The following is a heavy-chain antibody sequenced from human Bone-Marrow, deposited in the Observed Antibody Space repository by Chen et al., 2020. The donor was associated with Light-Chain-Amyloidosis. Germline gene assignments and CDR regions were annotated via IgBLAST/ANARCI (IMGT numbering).Heavy chain of an antibody. V-gene: IGHV5-51*01. D-gene: IGHD5-12*01. J-gene: IGHJ4*02. Sequence: EVQLEQSGPAEKKPGESLKISCKGAGYTFPNYWIGWVRQMPGKGLEWMGVIYPDDSDARYSPSFEGQVTISADKSITTAYLQWRSLKASDTAMYYCARRRDGYNFDYWGQGTLVTVSS. CDR2: IYPDDSDA. CDR3: ARRRDGYNFDY. CDR1: GYTFPNYW.